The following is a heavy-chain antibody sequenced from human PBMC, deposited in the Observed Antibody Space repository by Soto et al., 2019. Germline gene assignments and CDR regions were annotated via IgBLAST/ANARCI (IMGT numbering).Heavy chain of an antibody. V-gene: IGHV4-39*01. J-gene: IGHJ4*02. Sequence: PSETLSLTCTVSGGSISSSSYYWGWIRQPPGKGLEWIGSIYYSGSTYYNPSLKSRVTISVDTSKNQFSLKLSSVTAADTAVYYCAINGEICTNGVCKDLDYWGQGTLVTVSS. CDR3: AINGEICTNGVCKDLDY. CDR1: GGSISSSSYY. D-gene: IGHD2-8*01. CDR2: IYYSGST.